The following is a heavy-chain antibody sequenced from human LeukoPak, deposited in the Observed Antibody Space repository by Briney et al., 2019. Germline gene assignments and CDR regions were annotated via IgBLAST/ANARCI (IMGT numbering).Heavy chain of an antibody. CDR2: INPNSGGT. D-gene: IGHD3-10*01. Sequence: ASVKVSCKASGYTFTGYYMHWVRQAPGQGLEWMGWINPNSGGTNYAQKFQGRVTMTRDTSISTAYMELRSLRSDDTAVYYCARTTGRYGSGKGSQDYWGQGTLVTVSS. J-gene: IGHJ4*02. CDR1: GYTFTGYY. CDR3: ARTTGRYGSGKGSQDY. V-gene: IGHV1-2*02.